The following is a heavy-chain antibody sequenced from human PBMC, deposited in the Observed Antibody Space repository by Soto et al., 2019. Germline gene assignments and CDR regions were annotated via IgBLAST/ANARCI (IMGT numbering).Heavy chain of an antibody. Sequence: ASVKVSCKASGYTFTSYYMHWVRQAPGQGLEWMGTINPSGGSTSYVQKFQGRVTMTRDTSTSTVYMELSSLRSEDTAVYYCARGGSSSWPYYYGMDVWGQGTTVTVS. V-gene: IGHV1-46*01. D-gene: IGHD6-13*01. CDR3: ARGGSSSWPYYYGMDV. J-gene: IGHJ6*02. CDR2: INPSGGST. CDR1: GYTFTSYY.